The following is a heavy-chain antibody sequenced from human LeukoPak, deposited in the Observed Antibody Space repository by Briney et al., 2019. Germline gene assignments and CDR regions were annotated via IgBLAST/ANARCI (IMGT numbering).Heavy chain of an antibody. V-gene: IGHV3-23*01. CDR2: ISGSGGST. CDR1: GFTFSSYA. CDR3: ARGPSGYHNT. D-gene: IGHD5-12*01. Sequence: PGGSLRLSCAASGFTFSSYAMSWVRQAPGKVLEWVSAISGSGGSTYYADSVKGRFTISRDNSKNTLYLQMNSLRAEDTAVYYCARGPSGYHNTGGQGTLVTVSS. J-gene: IGHJ4*02.